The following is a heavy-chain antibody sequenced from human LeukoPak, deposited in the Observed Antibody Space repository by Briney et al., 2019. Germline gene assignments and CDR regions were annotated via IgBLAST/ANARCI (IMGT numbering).Heavy chain of an antibody. V-gene: IGHV4-61*02. D-gene: IGHD3-22*01. CDR1: GGSIRGGNYY. CDR3: ARDAGIYDSSGYRNWFDP. J-gene: IGHJ5*02. CDR2: INTSGST. Sequence: SETLSLTCTVSGGSIRGGNYYWTWIRQPAGKGLEWIGRINTSGSTTYNPSLLSRVTISVDTSKNQFSLKLSSVTAADTAVYYCARDAGIYDSSGYRNWFDPWGQGTLVTVSS.